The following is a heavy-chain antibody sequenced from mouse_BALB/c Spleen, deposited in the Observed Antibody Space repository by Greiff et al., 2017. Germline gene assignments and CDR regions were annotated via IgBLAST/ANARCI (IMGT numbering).Heavy chain of an antibody. CDR1: GYTFTNYW. CDR2: IYPGGGYT. Sequence: QVQLKQSGAELVRPGTSVKISCKASGYTFTNYWLGWVKQRPGHGLEWIGDIYPGGGYTNYNEKFKGKATLTADTSSSTAYMQLSSLTSEDSAVYFCAREGGITTLYYAMDYWGQGTSVTVSS. CDR3: AREGGITTLYYAMDY. D-gene: IGHD2-4*01. V-gene: IGHV1-63*02. J-gene: IGHJ4*01.